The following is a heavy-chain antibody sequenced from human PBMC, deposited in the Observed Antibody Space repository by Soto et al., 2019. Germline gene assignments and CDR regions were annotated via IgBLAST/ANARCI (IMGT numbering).Heavy chain of an antibody. CDR3: AKDMAVAGYFDY. J-gene: IGHJ4*02. CDR1: GFTFSSYA. Sequence: PGGSLRLSCAAPGFTFSSYAMSWVRQAPGKGLEWVSAISGSGGSTYYADSVKGRFTISRDNSKNTLYLQMNSLRAEDTAVYYCAKDMAVAGYFDYWGQGTLVTVSS. CDR2: ISGSGGST. D-gene: IGHD6-19*01. V-gene: IGHV3-23*01.